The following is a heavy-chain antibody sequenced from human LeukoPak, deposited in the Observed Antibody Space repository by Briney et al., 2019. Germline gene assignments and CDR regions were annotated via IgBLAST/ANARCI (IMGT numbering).Heavy chain of an antibody. Sequence: GGSLRLSCAASGFTVSTYTMSWVRQAPGKGLEWVSSTTTAGRYIYYADSVRGRFTISRDNAKNSLYLQMNTLRAEDTAVYYCARSFDSSGYFQTYYFDYGGQGTLVTVSS. CDR2: TTTAGRYI. J-gene: IGHJ4*02. CDR1: GFTVSTYT. V-gene: IGHV3-21*01. D-gene: IGHD3-22*01. CDR3: ARSFDSSGYFQTYYFDY.